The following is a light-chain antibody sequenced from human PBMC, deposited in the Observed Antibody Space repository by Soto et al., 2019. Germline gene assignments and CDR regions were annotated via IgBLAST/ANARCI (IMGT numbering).Light chain of an antibody. CDR1: QNVSTY. V-gene: IGKV3-11*01. CDR2: NAS. CDR3: HQRRNLLT. J-gene: IGKJ4*01. Sequence: DIVLTQSPATLSWSPGERATLSCRASQNVSTYLAWYQQKPGQGPRLLIYNASTRATGIPARFSGRGSGTDFTLTISSLEREDFAVYYCHQRRNLLTFGGGTKVDIK.